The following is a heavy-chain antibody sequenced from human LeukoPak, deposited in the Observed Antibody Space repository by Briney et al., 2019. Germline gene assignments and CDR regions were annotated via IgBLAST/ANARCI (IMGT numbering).Heavy chain of an antibody. J-gene: IGHJ4*02. Sequence: GGSLRLSCAASGITFSNYDMGWVRQAPGEGLEWVSTISGSGTSTYYTDSVKGRFTISRDNPKNAQYLQMNSLRAEDTAVYYCAKAIAATGRWWIFDYWGQGTLVTVSS. D-gene: IGHD6-13*01. CDR3: AKAIAATGRWWIFDY. CDR2: ISGSGTST. CDR1: GITFSNYD. V-gene: IGHV3-23*01.